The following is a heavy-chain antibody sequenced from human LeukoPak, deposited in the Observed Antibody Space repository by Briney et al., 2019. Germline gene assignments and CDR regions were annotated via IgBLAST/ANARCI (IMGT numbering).Heavy chain of an antibody. D-gene: IGHD6-19*01. Sequence: GGTLRLSCAASGFTVSINYMSWVRQAPGKGLEWVSVIYNGGSTKYGDSVKDRFPISRDNPKNPLHLQMNSLRAEVTALYCCAKASRWLAFDDGGQGALVTVS. CDR1: GFTVSINY. CDR3: AKASRWLAFDD. CDR2: IYNGGST. V-gene: IGHV3-66*01. J-gene: IGHJ4*02.